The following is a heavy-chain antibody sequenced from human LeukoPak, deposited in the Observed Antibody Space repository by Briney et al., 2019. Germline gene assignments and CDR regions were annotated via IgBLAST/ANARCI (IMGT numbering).Heavy chain of an antibody. J-gene: IGHJ4*02. V-gene: IGHV1-2*02. CDR1: GYTFTGYY. CDR3: ARDQAAAGPLHFDY. D-gene: IGHD6-13*01. Sequence: ASVKVSCKASGYTFTGYYMHWVRQAPGQGLEWMGWINPNSGGTNYAQKFQGRVTMTRDTSISTAYMELSRLRSDDTAVYYYARDQAAAGPLHFDYWGQGTLVTVSS. CDR2: INPNSGGT.